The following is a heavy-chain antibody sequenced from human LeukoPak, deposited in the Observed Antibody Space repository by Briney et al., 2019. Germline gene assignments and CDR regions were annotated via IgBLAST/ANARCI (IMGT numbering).Heavy chain of an antibody. D-gene: IGHD1-26*01. Sequence: GGSLRLSCAASGFTFSSNSMNWVRQAPGKGLEWVSSISSSSSYIYYADSVKGRFTISRDNAKNSLYLQMNSLRAEDTAVYYCARVKKRSYSYYYGMDVWGQGTTVTVSS. V-gene: IGHV3-21*01. J-gene: IGHJ6*02. CDR1: GFTFSSNS. CDR3: ARVKKRSYSYYYGMDV. CDR2: ISSSSSYI.